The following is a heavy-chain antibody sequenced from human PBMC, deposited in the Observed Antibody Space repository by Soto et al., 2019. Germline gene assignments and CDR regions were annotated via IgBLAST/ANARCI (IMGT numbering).Heavy chain of an antibody. J-gene: IGHJ4*02. CDR1: GSSISSGDYY. D-gene: IGHD3-22*01. V-gene: IGHV4-30-4*02. CDR3: ARAVVVITDFDY. Sequence: SDTLSLTGTVSGSSISSGDYYWSWIRQPPGKGLEWIGYIYYSGSTYYNPSLKSRVTISVDTSKNQFSLKLSSVTAADTAVYYCARAVVVITDFDYWGQGTLVTVSS. CDR2: IYYSGST.